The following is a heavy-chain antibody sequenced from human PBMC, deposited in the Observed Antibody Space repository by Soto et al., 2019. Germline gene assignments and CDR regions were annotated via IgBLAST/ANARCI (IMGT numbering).Heavy chain of an antibody. Sequence: SETLSLTCTVSGGSISSYYWIWIRQPPGKGLEWIGYIYYSGSTNYNPSLKSRVTISVDTSKNQFSLKLSSVTAADTAVYYCARDRGYCSGGSCERHFDYWGQGTLVTSPQ. J-gene: IGHJ4*02. CDR1: GGSISSYY. CDR2: IYYSGST. CDR3: ARDRGYCSGGSCERHFDY. D-gene: IGHD2-15*01. V-gene: IGHV4-59*01.